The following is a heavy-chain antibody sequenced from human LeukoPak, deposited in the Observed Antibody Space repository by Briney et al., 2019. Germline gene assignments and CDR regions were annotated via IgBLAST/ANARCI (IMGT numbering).Heavy chain of an antibody. CDR2: IYHSGST. D-gene: IGHD6-19*01. CDR3: ARDGSGWYPYFDY. V-gene: IGHV4-4*02. Sequence: PSGTLSLTCAVSGGSISSSNWWSWVRPPPGKGLEWIGEIYHSGSTNYNPSLKSRVTISVDKSKNQFSLKLSSVTAADTAVYYCARDGSGWYPYFDYWGQGTLVTVSS. J-gene: IGHJ4*02. CDR1: GGSISSSNW.